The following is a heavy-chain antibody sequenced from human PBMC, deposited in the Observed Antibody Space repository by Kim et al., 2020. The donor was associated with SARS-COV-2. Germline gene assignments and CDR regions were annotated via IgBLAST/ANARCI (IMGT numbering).Heavy chain of an antibody. V-gene: IGHV4-59*13. CDR2: IYYSGST. CDR3: ARDAAGNYDSSGYDSNWYFDL. CDR1: GGSISSYY. J-gene: IGHJ2*01. D-gene: IGHD3-22*01. Sequence: SETLSLTCTVSGGSISSYYWSWIRQPPGKGLEWIGYIYYSGSTNYNPSLKSRVTISVDTSKNQFPLKLSSVTAADTAVYYCARDAAGNYDSSGYDSNWYFDLWGRGTLVTVSS.